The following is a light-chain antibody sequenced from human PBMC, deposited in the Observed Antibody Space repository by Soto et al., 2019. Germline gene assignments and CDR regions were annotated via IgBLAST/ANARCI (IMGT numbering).Light chain of an antibody. CDR3: KQYGSSGT. V-gene: IGKV3-20*01. CDR2: GAS. CDR1: QSVSNNY. J-gene: IGKJ1*01. Sequence: EIVFTQSPGTLSLSPGESATLSCRASQSVSNNYLAWYQQKPGQAPRLLIYGASNRATGIQDRFSGSGSGTDFTLTINRMEPEEFAVDYCKQYGSSGTVGQGTKGEIK.